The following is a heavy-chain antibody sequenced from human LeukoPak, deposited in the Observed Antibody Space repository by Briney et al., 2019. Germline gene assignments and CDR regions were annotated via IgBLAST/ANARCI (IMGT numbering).Heavy chain of an antibody. CDR3: ARSPGATWSFDY. CDR2: ISSSSSYI. Sequence: GGSLRLSCAASGFTLGSYWMHWVRQAPGKGLEWVSSISSSSSYIYYADSVKGRFTISRDNAKNSLYMQMNSLRVEDTAVYYCARSPGATWSFDYWGRGILVTVSS. J-gene: IGHJ4*02. V-gene: IGHV3-21*01. CDR1: GFTLGSYW. D-gene: IGHD1-1*01.